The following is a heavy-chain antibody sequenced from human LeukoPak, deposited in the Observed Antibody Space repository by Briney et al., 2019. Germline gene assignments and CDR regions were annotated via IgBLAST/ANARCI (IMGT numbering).Heavy chain of an antibody. V-gene: IGHV3-30-3*01. D-gene: IGHD3-10*01. CDR3: ARDQGLLWFGELVDYYGMDV. CDR1: GFTFSSYA. J-gene: IGHJ6*02. Sequence: PGGSLRLSCAASGFTFSSYAMHWVRQAPGKGLEWVAVISYDGSNKYYADSVKGRFTISRDNSKNTLYLQMNSLRAEDTAVYYCARDQGLLWFGELVDYYGMDVWGQGTTVTVSS. CDR2: ISYDGSNK.